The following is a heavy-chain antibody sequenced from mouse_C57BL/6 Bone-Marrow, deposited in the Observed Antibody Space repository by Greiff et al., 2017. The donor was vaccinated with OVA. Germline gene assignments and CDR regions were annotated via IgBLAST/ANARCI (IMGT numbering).Heavy chain of an antibody. Sequence: DVMLVESGPGLVKPSQTVFLTCTVTGISITTGNYRWSWIRQFPGNKLEWIGYIYYSGTITYNPSLTSRTTITRDTPKNQFFLEMNSLTAEDTATYYCAREDYYGSSFWYFDVWGTGTTVTVSS. CDR1: GISITTGNYR. D-gene: IGHD1-1*01. CDR2: IYYSGTI. CDR3: AREDYYGSSFWYFDV. V-gene: IGHV3-5*01. J-gene: IGHJ1*03.